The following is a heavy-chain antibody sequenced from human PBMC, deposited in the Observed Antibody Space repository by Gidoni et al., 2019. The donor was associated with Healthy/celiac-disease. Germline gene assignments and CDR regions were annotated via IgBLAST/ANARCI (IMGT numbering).Heavy chain of an antibody. Sequence: EVQLVESGGGLVQPGGSLRLSCAASGFTFSSYAMHWVRQAPGKGLEYVSAISSNGGSTYYANSVKGRFTISRDNSKNTLYLQMGSLRAEDMAVYYCARGYCSSTSCRDYYYYMDVWGKGTTVTVSS. CDR2: ISSNGGST. V-gene: IGHV3-64*01. J-gene: IGHJ6*03. D-gene: IGHD2-2*01. CDR1: GFTFSSYA. CDR3: ARGYCSSTSCRDYYYYMDV.